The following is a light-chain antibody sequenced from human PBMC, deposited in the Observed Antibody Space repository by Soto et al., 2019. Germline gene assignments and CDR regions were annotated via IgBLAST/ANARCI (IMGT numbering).Light chain of an antibody. CDR2: GNS. J-gene: IGLJ2*01. V-gene: IGLV1-40*01. Sequence: QSVLTQPPSVSGAPGQRVTISCTGSSSNIGAGYEVHWYQQLPRTAPKLLIYGNSNRPXXXXXRXXGSKSGTSASLAITGLQAEDEADYYCQSYDNSLSGMVFGGGTKLTVL. CDR1: SSNIGAGYE. CDR3: QSYDNSLSGMV.